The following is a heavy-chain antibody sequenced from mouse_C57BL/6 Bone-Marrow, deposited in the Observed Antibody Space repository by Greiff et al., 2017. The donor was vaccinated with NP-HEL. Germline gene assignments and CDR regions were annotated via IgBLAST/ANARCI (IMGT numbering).Heavy chain of an antibody. CDR3: TKGLRDY. Sequence: DVKLVESGGGLVQPGGSMKLSCAASGFTFSDAWMDWVRQAPEKGLEWVGEIRNKANNHATYYAESVKGRFTISRDDSKSSVYLQMNSLRAEDTGIYYCTKGLRDYWGQGTTLTVSS. D-gene: IGHD1-1*01. J-gene: IGHJ2*01. CDR1: GFTFSDAW. CDR2: IRNKANNHAT. V-gene: IGHV6-6*01.